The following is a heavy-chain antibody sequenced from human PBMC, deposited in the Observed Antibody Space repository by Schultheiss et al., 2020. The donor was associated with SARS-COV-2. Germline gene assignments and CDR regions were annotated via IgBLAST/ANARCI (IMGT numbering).Heavy chain of an antibody. D-gene: IGHD2-2*01. V-gene: IGHV4-34*01. CDR1: GGSFSGYY. J-gene: IGHJ6*02. CDR2: IYYSGST. CDR3: ARVLPAAIYYYGMDV. Sequence: SETLSLTCAVYGGSFSGYYWSWIRQPPGKGLEWIGYIYYSGSTYYNPSLKSRVTISVDTSKNQFSLKLSSVTAADTAVYYCARVLPAAIYYYGMDVWGQGTTVTVSS.